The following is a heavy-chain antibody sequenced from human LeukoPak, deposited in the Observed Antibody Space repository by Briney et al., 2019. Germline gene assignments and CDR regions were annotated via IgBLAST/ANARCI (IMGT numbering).Heavy chain of an antibody. CDR2: ISYDGSNK. CDR3: AREYQWLVGVDY. D-gene: IGHD6-19*01. V-gene: IGHV3-30*04. Sequence: GGSLRLSCAASGFTFSSYVMHWVRQAPGKGLEWVAVISYDGSNKYYADSVKGRFTISRDNSKNTLYLQMNSLRAEDTAVYYCAREYQWLVGVDYWGQGTLVTVSS. CDR1: GFTFSSYV. J-gene: IGHJ4*02.